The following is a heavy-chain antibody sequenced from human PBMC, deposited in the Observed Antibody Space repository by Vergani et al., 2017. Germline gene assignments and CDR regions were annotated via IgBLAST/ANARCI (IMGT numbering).Heavy chain of an antibody. CDR3: ATTRGEMATISPFDY. Sequence: QVQLQESGPGLVKPSETLSLTCTVSGGSISSYYWSWIRQPPGKGLEWIGYIYYRWSTNYNPSLKSRVTISVDTSKNQFSLKLSSVTAAETAVYYCATTRGEMATISPFDYWGQGTLVTVSS. J-gene: IGHJ4*02. CDR2: IYYRWST. V-gene: IGHV4-59*01. CDR1: GGSISSYY. D-gene: IGHD5-24*01.